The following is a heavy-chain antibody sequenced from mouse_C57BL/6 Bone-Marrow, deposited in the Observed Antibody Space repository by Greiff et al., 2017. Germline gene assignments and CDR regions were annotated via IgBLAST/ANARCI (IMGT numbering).Heavy chain of an antibody. J-gene: IGHJ2*01. CDR3: ARDYGSRDYFDY. D-gene: IGHD1-1*01. CDR1: GYTFTDYN. V-gene: IGHV1-22*01. CDR2: INPNNGGT. Sequence: VQLQQSGPELVKPGASVKMSCKASGYTFTDYNMHWVKQSHGKSLEWIGYINPNNGGTSYNQKFKGKATLTVNKSSSTAYMELRSLTSEDSAVYYCARDYGSRDYFDYWGQGTTLTVSS.